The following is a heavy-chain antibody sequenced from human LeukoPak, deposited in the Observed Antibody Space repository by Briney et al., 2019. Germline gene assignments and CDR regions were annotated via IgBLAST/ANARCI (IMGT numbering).Heavy chain of an antibody. D-gene: IGHD6-19*01. Sequence: ASVKVSCKASGYTFTSYDINWVRQATGRGLEWMGWMNPNSGNTGYAQKFQGRVTITRNTSISTAYMELSSLRSEDTAVYYCARGVRAGATKKYYFDYWDQGTLVTVSS. CDR1: GYTFTSYD. V-gene: IGHV1-8*03. J-gene: IGHJ4*02. CDR3: ARGVRAGATKKYYFDY. CDR2: MNPNSGNT.